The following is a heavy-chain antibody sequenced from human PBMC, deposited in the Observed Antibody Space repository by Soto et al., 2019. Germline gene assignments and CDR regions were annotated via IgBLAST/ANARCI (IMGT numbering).Heavy chain of an antibody. CDR2: IYYSGST. CDR1: GGSISSYY. V-gene: IGHV4-59*01. J-gene: IGHJ6*02. CDR3: ARGRNYYYYGMDV. Sequence: SLTCTVSGGSISSYYWSWIRQPPGKGLEWIGYIYYSGSTNYNPSLKSRVTISVDTSKNQFSLKLSSVTAADTAVYYCARGRNYYYYGMDVWGQGTTVTVSS.